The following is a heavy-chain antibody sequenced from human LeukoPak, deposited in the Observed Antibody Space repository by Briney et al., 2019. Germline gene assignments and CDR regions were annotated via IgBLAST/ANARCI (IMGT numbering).Heavy chain of an antibody. D-gene: IGHD5-24*01. CDR3: ARGLHAVDY. CDR2: IYYSVTT. CDR1: GGSISSYY. J-gene: IGHJ4*02. V-gene: IGHV4-59*01. Sequence: SETLSLTCTVSGGSISSYYWSWIRQPPGKGLEWIGYIYYSVTTNYNPSLKSRVTISVDTSKNQFSLKLSSVTAADTAVYYCARGLHAVDYWGQGTLVTVSS.